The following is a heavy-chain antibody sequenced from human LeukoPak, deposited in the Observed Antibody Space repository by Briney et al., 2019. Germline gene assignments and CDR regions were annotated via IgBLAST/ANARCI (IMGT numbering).Heavy chain of an antibody. CDR3: ARSRAFNSGAFDP. CDR2: IYNGVNT. J-gene: IGHJ5*02. V-gene: IGHV4-61*01. D-gene: IGHD1-26*01. Sequence: SETLSLTCTVSGASVSSASYWSWIRPPPGKGVEWIAHIYNGVNTNYNPSLKSRVTISVDTSKNQFSLRLNSVTAADTAVYYCARSRAFNSGAFDPWGQGSLVTVSS. CDR1: GASVSSASY.